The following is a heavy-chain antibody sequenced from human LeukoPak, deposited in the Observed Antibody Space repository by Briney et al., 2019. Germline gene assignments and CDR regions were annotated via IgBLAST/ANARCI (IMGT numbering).Heavy chain of an antibody. J-gene: IGHJ4*02. D-gene: IGHD2-15*01. CDR3: TRLHGGYPFDY. V-gene: IGHV3-48*01. Sequence: GGSLRLSCAASGFTFSSYSMNWVRQAPGKGLEWISYISSSSVTIYYADSVKGRFTISRDNAKNSLYLQMNSLRAEDTAVYYCTRLHGGYPFDYWGQGTVVTVSS. CDR1: GFTFSSYS. CDR2: ISSSSVTI.